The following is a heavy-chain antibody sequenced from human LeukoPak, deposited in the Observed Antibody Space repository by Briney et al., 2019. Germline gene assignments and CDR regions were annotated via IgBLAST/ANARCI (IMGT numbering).Heavy chain of an antibody. Sequence: PGGSLRLSCAASGFTFSTYWMSWVRQAPGKGLEWVANIKQDGSEKYYVDSVKGRFTISRDNSKNTLYLQMNSLRAEDTAVYYCAKEDSGSYYPTVDYWGQGTLVTVSS. CDR2: IKQDGSEK. CDR1: GFTFSTYW. J-gene: IGHJ4*02. D-gene: IGHD1-26*01. CDR3: AKEDSGSYYPTVDY. V-gene: IGHV3-7*01.